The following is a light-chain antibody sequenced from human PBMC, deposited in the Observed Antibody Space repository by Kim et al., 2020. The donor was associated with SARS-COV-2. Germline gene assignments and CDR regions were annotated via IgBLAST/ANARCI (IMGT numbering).Light chain of an antibody. Sequence: ASEGARVTITCRASQDIRNDLGWYQQNPGRAPKRLIYGASSLQSGVPSRFSGSGSGTEFTLTISSLQPEDFATYFCLQHNTYPITFGQGTRLEIK. V-gene: IGKV1-17*01. J-gene: IGKJ5*01. CDR2: GAS. CDR3: LQHNTYPIT. CDR1: QDIRND.